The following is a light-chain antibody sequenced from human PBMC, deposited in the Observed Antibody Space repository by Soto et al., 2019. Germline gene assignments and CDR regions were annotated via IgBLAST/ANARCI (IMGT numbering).Light chain of an antibody. V-gene: IGLV1-44*01. CDR2: SNN. Sequence: QSVLTQPPSASGTPGQRVTISGSGSSSNIGSNTVNWYQQLPGTAPKLLIYSNNQRPSGVPDRFSGSKSGTSASLAISGLQSEDEADYYCAAWDDSLGSVVFGGGTQLTVL. CDR3: AAWDDSLGSVV. CDR1: SSNIGSNT. J-gene: IGLJ2*01.